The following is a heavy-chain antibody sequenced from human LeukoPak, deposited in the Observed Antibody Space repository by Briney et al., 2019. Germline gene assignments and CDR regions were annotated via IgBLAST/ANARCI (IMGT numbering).Heavy chain of an antibody. CDR1: GFTFSGYW. Sequence: GGSLRLSCAASGFTFSGYWMSWVRQAPGKGLEWVANIKQDGSEKYYVDSVKGRFTISRDNAKNSLYLQMNSLRAEDTAAYCCAKDQHYYDNSSYYYVFDYWGQGTLVTVSS. CDR3: AKDQHYYDNSSYYYVFDY. V-gene: IGHV3-7*05. J-gene: IGHJ4*02. CDR2: IKQDGSEK. D-gene: IGHD3-22*01.